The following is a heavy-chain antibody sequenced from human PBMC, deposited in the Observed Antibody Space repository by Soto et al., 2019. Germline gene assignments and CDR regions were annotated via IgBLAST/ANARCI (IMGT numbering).Heavy chain of an antibody. J-gene: IGHJ4*02. V-gene: IGHV3-23*01. CDR3: ARRDLDY. D-gene: IGHD2-21*01. CDR2: ISGSGSST. Sequence: GSLRLSCAASGFTFTSYAMSWVRQSPGKGLQWVSAISGSGSSTYYADSVKGRFTISRDNSKNTLYLQMNSLRAEDTAVYYCARRDLDYWGQATLVTVS. CDR1: GFTFTSYA.